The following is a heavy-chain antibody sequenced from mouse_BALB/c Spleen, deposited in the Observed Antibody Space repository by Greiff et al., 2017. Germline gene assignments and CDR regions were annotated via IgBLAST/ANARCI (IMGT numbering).Heavy chain of an antibody. CDR1: GFSLSRYS. CDR3: ARYGSSLHWYFDV. J-gene: IGHJ1*01. D-gene: IGHD1-1*01. V-gene: IGHV2-6-4*01. Sequence: VQRVESGPGLVAPSQSLSITCTVSGFSLSRYSVHWVRQPPGKGLEWLGMIWGGGSTDYNSALKSRLSISKDNSKSQVFLKMNSLQTDDTAMYYCARYGSSLHWYFDVWGAGTTVTVSS. CDR2: IWGGGST.